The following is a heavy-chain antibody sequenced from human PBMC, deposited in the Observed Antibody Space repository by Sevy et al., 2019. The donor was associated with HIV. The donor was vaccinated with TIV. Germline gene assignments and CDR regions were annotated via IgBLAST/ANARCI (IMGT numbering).Heavy chain of an antibody. CDR1: XXXFGDYA. Sequence: SLRLSXTTSXXXFGDYAMSWXXXAPGKGLEWVGFIRGKGYGGTTEYAASVKGRFTISKDDSKSIAYLQMNSLKTEDTAVYYCTRASYSYYXXXDXWGQGTTVTVSS. J-gene: IGHJ6*02. CDR3: TRASYSYYXXXDX. V-gene: IGHV3-49*03. CDR2: IRGKGYGGTT.